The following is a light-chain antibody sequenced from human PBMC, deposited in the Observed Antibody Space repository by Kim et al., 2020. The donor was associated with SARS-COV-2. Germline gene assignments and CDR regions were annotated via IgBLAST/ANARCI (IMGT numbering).Light chain of an antibody. CDR3: QQYSTSPWT. CDR2: DAS. J-gene: IGKJ1*01. CDR1: QTLSSTF. V-gene: IGKV3-20*01. Sequence: SPGDGATLSCRTSQTLSSTFLAWYQQKPGQAPRLLIFDASNRASGIPDRFSGSGSGTDFTLTISRLEPEDFSVYYCQQYSTSPWTFGQGTKVDIK.